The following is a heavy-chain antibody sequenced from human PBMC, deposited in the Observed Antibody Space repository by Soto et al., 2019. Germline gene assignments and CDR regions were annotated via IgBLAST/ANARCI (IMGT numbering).Heavy chain of an antibody. J-gene: IGHJ4*02. CDR2: ISTSGANI. CDR1: GLTFSDYY. V-gene: IGHV3-11*01. D-gene: IGHD4-17*01. CDR3: ATGPTVATY. Sequence: GGSLRLSCAVSGLTFSDYYMSWIRQAPGKGLEWVSYISTSGANIYYADSVRGRFTISRDNAKNSLYLQIDSPRPEDTAVYYCATGPTVATYWGQGTLVTGLL.